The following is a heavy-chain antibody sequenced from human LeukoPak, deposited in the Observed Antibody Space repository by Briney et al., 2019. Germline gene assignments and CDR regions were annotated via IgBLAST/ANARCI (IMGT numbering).Heavy chain of an antibody. J-gene: IGHJ5*02. D-gene: IGHD2-2*02. Sequence: ASVKVSCKASGGTFSSYAISWVRQAPGQGLEWMGRIIPIFGMANYAQKFQGRVTITADKSTSTAYMELGSLRSEDTAVYYCAREGDIVVVPAAIPNWFDPWGQGTLVTVSS. CDR3: AREGDIVVVPAAIPNWFDP. V-gene: IGHV1-69*04. CDR1: GGTFSSYA. CDR2: IIPIFGMA.